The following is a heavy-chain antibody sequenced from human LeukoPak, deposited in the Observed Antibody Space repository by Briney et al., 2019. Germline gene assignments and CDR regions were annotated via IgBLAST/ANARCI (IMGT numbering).Heavy chain of an antibody. CDR3: ASHVPQQHSGSYWFDP. CDR2: IYSGGNT. V-gene: IGHV4-39*07. D-gene: IGHD1-26*01. Sequence: NSSETLSLTCSVSDGSINSDTYYWGWIRQPPGKGLEWIASIYSGGNTFHNPSLKSRVTISVDTSKNQFSLRLTSVTAADTAVYFCASHVPQQHSGSYWFDPXXXXTLVTVSS. J-gene: IGHJ5*02. CDR1: DGSINSDTYY.